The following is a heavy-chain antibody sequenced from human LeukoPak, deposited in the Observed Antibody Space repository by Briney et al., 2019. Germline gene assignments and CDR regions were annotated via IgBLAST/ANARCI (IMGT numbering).Heavy chain of an antibody. Sequence: ASVKVSCKASGYTFTSYYMHWVRQAPGQGLEWIGIINPSGGSTSYAQKFQGRVTMTRDTSTSTVYMELSSLRSEDTAVYYCARGVSYYYDSSGHANFDYWGQGTLVTVSS. D-gene: IGHD3-22*01. CDR1: GYTFTSYY. J-gene: IGHJ4*02. CDR3: ARGVSYYYDSSGHANFDY. CDR2: INPSGGST. V-gene: IGHV1-46*01.